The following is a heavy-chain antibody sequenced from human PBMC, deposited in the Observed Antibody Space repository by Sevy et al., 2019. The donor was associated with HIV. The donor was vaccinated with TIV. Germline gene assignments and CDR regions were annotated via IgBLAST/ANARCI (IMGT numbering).Heavy chain of an antibody. D-gene: IGHD3-10*01. CDR3: AREVSDYFDY. J-gene: IGHJ4*02. Sequence: GGSLRLSCAASGFTFSSYSMNWVRQAPGKGLEWVSYISSSSSTIYYADSVKGRFTISRDNAKNSLYLQMNSLGDEDTAVYYCAREVSDYFDYWGQGTLVTVSS. CDR2: ISSSSSTI. V-gene: IGHV3-48*02. CDR1: GFTFSSYS.